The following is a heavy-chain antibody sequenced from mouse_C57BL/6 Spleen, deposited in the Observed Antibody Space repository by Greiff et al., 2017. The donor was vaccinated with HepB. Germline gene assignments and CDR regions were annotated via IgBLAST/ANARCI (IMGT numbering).Heavy chain of an antibody. Sequence: EVQGVESGGGLVKPGGSLKLSCAASGFTFSDYGMHWVRQAPEKGLEWVAYISSGSSTIYYADTVKGRFTISRDNAKNTLFLQMTSLRSDDTAMYYCARRGLGNAMDYWGQGTAVTVSS. J-gene: IGHJ4*01. CDR1: GFTFSDYG. V-gene: IGHV5-17*01. CDR2: ISSGSSTI. D-gene: IGHD4-1*01. CDR3: ARRGLGNAMDY.